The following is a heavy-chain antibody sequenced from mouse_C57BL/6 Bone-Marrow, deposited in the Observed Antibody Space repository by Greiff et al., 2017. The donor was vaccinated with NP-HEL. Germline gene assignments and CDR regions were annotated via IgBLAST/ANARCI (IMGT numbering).Heavy chain of an antibody. D-gene: IGHD1-1*01. CDR2: IYPRSGNT. J-gene: IGHJ4*01. Sequence: VKLMESGAELARPGASVKLSCKASGYTFTSYGISWVKQRTGQGLEWIGEIYPRSGNTYYNEKFKGKATLTADKSSSTAYMELRSLTSEDSAVYFCARGRSYYAMDYWGQGTSVTVSS. CDR1: GYTFTSYG. V-gene: IGHV1-81*01. CDR3: ARGRSYYAMDY.